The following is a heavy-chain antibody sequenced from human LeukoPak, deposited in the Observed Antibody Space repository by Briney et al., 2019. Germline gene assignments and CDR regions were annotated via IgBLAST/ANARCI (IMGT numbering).Heavy chain of an antibody. CDR1: GGSISSSSYY. D-gene: IGHD6-19*01. J-gene: IGHJ5*02. Sequence: SETLSLTCTVSGGSISSSSYYWGWIRQPPGKGLEWIGSIYYSGSTYYNPSLKSRVTISVDTSKNQFSLKLSSVTAADTAVYYCARGCSGWYLNWFDPWGQGTLVTVSS. CDR2: IYYSGST. CDR3: ARGCSGWYLNWFDP. V-gene: IGHV4-39*07.